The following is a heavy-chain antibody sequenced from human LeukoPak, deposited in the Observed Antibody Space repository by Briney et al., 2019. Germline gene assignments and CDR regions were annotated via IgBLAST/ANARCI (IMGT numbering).Heavy chain of an antibody. Sequence: GASVKVSCKASGYTFTGYYMHWVRQAPGQGLEWMGWINPNSGGTNYAQKSQGRVTMTRDTSISTAYMELSRLRSDDTAVYYCARAYDILTGYYLGYVYWGQGTLVTVSS. V-gene: IGHV1-2*02. D-gene: IGHD3-9*01. CDR1: GYTFTGYY. CDR3: ARAYDILTGYYLGYVY. CDR2: INPNSGGT. J-gene: IGHJ4*02.